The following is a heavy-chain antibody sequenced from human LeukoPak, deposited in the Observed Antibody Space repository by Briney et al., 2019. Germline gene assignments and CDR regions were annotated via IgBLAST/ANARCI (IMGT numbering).Heavy chain of an antibody. D-gene: IGHD3-3*01. CDR2: IYPGDSDT. CDR1: GYSFTSYW. J-gene: IGHJ4*02. CDR3: ARGPPRVNYDFWSGYFDIDY. V-gene: IGHV5-51*01. Sequence: GESLKISCQGSGYSFTSYWIGWVRPMPGKGLGWMGIIYPGDSDTRDSPSFQGQVTISADKSISTAYLQWSSLKASDTAMYYCARGPPRVNYDFWSGYFDIDYWGQGTLVTVSS.